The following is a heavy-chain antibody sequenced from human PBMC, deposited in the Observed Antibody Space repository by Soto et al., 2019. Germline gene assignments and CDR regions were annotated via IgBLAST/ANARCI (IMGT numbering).Heavy chain of an antibody. CDR1: GFTFSSYW. D-gene: IGHD2-21*02. CDR2: INRDGSHK. J-gene: IGHJ4*02. Sequence: PGGSLRLSCAASGFTFSSYWMYWVRQAPGKGLEWVANINRDGSHKYYVDSVKGRFTISRDNAENSVFLQMNSLRAEDTAIYYCATRGDALNYWGQGTLVTVSS. CDR3: ATRGDALNY. V-gene: IGHV3-7*01.